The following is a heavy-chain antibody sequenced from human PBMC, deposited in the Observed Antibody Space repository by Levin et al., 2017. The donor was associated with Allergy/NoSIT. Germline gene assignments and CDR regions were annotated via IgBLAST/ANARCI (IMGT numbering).Heavy chain of an antibody. CDR3: YLGVAGGYYYYDMDG. CDR2: IKSKTDGGTT. J-gene: IGHJ6*02. CDR1: GFTFSNAW. Sequence: PGGSLRLSCAASGFTFSNAWMSWVRQAPGKGLEWVGRIKSKTDGGTTDYAAPVKGRFTISRDDSKNTLYLQMNSLKTEDTAVYYCYLGVAGGYYYYDMDGWGQGTTVTVSS. V-gene: IGHV3-15*01. D-gene: IGHD3-3*01.